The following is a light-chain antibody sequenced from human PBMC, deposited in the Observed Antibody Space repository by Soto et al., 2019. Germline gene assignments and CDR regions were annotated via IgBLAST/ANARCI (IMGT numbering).Light chain of an antibody. V-gene: IGKV3-20*01. Sequence: ESVLTQSPGTLSLSPGERATLSCRASQSISSSYLAWYQHRPGQAPRLLIFGASYRATAIPYRFSGSGSGTDVTLTISRLEPEDFAVYYCQQYSSSPPEFTFGPGTKVDSK. CDR1: QSISSSY. CDR3: QQYSSSPPEFT. J-gene: IGKJ3*01. CDR2: GAS.